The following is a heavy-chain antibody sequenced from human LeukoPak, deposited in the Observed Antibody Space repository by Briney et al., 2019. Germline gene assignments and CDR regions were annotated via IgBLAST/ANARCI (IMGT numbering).Heavy chain of an antibody. CDR3: ARAPLYYDSSGYYFYY. J-gene: IGHJ4*02. D-gene: IGHD3-22*01. V-gene: IGHV1-69*01. CDR2: IIPIFGTA. CDR1: GGTFSSYA. Sequence: GSSVKVSCKASGGTFSSYAISWVRQAPGQGLEWMGGIIPIFGTANYAQKFQGRVTITADESTSTAYMELSSRRSEDTAVYYCARAPLYYDSSGYYFYYWGQGTLVTVSS.